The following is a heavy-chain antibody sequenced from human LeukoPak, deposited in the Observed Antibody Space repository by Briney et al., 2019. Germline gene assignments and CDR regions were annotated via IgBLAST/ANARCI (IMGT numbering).Heavy chain of an antibody. D-gene: IGHD4-17*01. CDR1: GYTLTELS. Sequence: ASVTVSFKVSGYTLTELSMHWVRPAPGKGLAWMGGFDPEDGETIYAQKFQGRVTMTEDTSTDTAYMELSSLRSEDTAVYYCATLLGYGDFDAFDIWGQGTMVTVSS. J-gene: IGHJ3*02. V-gene: IGHV1-24*01. CDR3: ATLLGYGDFDAFDI. CDR2: FDPEDGET.